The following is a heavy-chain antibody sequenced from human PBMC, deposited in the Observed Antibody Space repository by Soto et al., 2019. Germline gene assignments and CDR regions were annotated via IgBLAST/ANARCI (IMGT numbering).Heavy chain of an antibody. Sequence: EVPLVESGGGLVQPGGSLRLSCAASGFTFSSYSMNWVRQAPGKGLQWLSYISSSSSSIYYTDSLKGRFTISRDNAKNSQYLQMNSLRAEDTAVYYCATRGDYGHVSFDYWGQGTLVTVSS. CDR3: ATRGDYGHVSFDY. CDR1: GFTFSSYS. CDR2: ISSSSSSI. J-gene: IGHJ4*02. V-gene: IGHV3-48*01. D-gene: IGHD4-17*01.